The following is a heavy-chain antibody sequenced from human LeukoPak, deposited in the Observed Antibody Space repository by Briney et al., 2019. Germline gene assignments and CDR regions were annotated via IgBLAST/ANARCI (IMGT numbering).Heavy chain of an antibody. CDR1: GYTFTDYD. J-gene: IGHJ5*02. D-gene: IGHD3-22*01. V-gene: IGHV1-18*04. Sequence: ASVKVSCKASGYTFTDYDINWVRQASGQGLEWMGWMNPTSGNTNYAQKLQGRVTMTTDTSTSTAYMELRSLRSDDTAVYYCARDPPWDYDSSGYFNWFDPWGQGTLVTVSS. CDR2: MNPTSGNT. CDR3: ARDPPWDYDSSGYFNWFDP.